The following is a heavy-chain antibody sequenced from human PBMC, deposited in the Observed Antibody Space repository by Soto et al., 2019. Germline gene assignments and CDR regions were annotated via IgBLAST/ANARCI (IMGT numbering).Heavy chain of an antibody. Sequence: GASVKVSCKASGYTFTSYAMHWVRQAPGQRLEWMGWINAGNGNTKYSQKFQGRVTITRDTSASTAYMELSSLRSEDTAVYYCARDPYSDFLPGYPGTCFDPGAQETLVTVPS. J-gene: IGHJ5*02. D-gene: IGHD3-9*01. V-gene: IGHV1-3*01. CDR2: INAGNGNT. CDR3: ARDPYSDFLPGYPGTCFDP. CDR1: GYTFTSYA.